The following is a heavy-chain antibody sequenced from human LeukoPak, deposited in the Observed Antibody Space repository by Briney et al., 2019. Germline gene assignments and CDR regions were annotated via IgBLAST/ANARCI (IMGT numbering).Heavy chain of an antibody. Sequence: GGSLRLSCAASGFTFSSYGMHWVRQAPGKGLEWVAVIWYDGSNKYYADSVKGRFTISRDNSKNTLYLQMNSLRAEDTAVYYCAREGSSSEFDYWGQGTLVTVSS. CDR1: GFTFSSYG. J-gene: IGHJ4*02. D-gene: IGHD6-6*01. CDR3: AREGSSSEFDY. CDR2: IWYDGSNK. V-gene: IGHV3-33*01.